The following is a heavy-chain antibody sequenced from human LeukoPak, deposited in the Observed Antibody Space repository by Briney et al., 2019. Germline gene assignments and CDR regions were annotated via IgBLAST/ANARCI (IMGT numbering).Heavy chain of an antibody. CDR1: GGSISSGGYY. CDR2: IIYSGST. J-gene: IGHJ4*02. D-gene: IGHD2-21*02. Sequence: PSETLSLTCTVSGGSISSGGYYWSWIRQHPGKGLEWIGYIIYSGSTYYNPCLKSRVTISVDTSENQFSLMLSSVTAADTAVYYCARDSGESPYCGGDCYPYWGQGTLVTVSS. V-gene: IGHV4-31*03. CDR3: ARDSGESPYCGGDCYPY.